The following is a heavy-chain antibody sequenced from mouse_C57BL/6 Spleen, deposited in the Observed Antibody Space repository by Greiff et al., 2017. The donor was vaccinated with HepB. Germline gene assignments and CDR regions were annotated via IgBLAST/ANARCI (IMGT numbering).Heavy chain of an antibody. Sequence: EVQLQQSGPELVKPGASVKMSCKASGYTFTDYNMHWVKQSHGKSLEWIGYINPNNGGTSYNQKFKGKATLTVNKSSSTAYMELRSRTSEDSAVYYCARFITTVVATYYYAMDYWGQGTSVTVSS. J-gene: IGHJ4*01. V-gene: IGHV1-22*01. CDR2: INPNNGGT. CDR1: GYTFTDYN. D-gene: IGHD1-1*01. CDR3: ARFITTVVATYYYAMDY.